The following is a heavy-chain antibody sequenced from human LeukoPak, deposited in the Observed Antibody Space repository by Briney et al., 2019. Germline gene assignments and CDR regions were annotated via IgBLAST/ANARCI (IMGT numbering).Heavy chain of an antibody. CDR3: AKGRFPDY. CDR1: GGSISSRTYF. V-gene: IGHV3-23*01. D-gene: IGHD3-10*01. J-gene: IGHJ4*02. CDR2: ISGSGGST. Sequence: PSETLSLTCTVSGGSISSRTYFWGWIRQPPGKGLEWVSAISGSGGSTYYADSVKGRFTISRDNSKNTLYLQMNSLRAEDTAVYYCAKGRFPDYWGQGTLVTVSS.